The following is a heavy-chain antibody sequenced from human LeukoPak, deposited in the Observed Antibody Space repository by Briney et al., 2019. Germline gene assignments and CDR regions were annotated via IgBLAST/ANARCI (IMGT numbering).Heavy chain of an antibody. Sequence: SETLSLTCAVYGGSFSGYYWSWIRQPPGKGLEWIGEINHSGSTNYNPSLKSRVTISVDTSKNQFSLKLSSVTAVDTAVYYCARPLRKGGGSSWMGGFDYWGQGTLVTVSS. D-gene: IGHD6-13*01. V-gene: IGHV4-34*01. J-gene: IGHJ4*02. CDR1: GGSFSGYY. CDR3: ARPLRKGGGSSWMGGFDY. CDR2: INHSGST.